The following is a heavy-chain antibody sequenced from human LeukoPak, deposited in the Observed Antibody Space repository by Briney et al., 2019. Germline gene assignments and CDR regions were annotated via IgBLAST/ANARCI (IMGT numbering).Heavy chain of an antibody. CDR1: GFTFSSYG. J-gene: IGHJ6*02. D-gene: IGHD3-10*01. Sequence: GSLRLSCAASGFTFSSYGMHRVRQAPGKGLEWVAVISYDGSNKYYADSVKGRFTISRDNSKNTLYLQMNSLRAEDTAVYYCAKAFRFGYLGSYSYGMDVWGQGTTVTVSS. V-gene: IGHV3-30*18. CDR3: AKAFRFGYLGSYSYGMDV. CDR2: ISYDGSNK.